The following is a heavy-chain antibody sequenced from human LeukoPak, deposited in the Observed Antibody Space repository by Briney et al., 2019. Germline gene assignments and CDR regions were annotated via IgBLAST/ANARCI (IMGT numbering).Heavy chain of an antibody. CDR2: INPNSGGT. CDR1: GYTFTSYY. D-gene: IGHD3-22*01. Sequence: ALVKVSCKASGYTFTSYYMHWVRQAPGQGLEWMGWINPNSGGTNYAQKFQGRVTMTRDTSISTAYMELSRLRSDDTAVYYCARGLGYYDSSGYYYFDYWGQGTLVTVSS. J-gene: IGHJ4*02. CDR3: ARGLGYYDSSGYYYFDY. V-gene: IGHV1-2*02.